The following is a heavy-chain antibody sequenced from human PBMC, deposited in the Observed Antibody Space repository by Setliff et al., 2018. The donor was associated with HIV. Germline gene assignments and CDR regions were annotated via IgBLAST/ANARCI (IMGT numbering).Heavy chain of an antibody. V-gene: IGHV1-69*13. CDR3: TRGDYGSGSYYPYYFYYGMDV. CDR1: GGTFSSYS. J-gene: IGHJ6*02. D-gene: IGHD3-10*01. Sequence: GASVTVSCKASGGTFSSYSINWVRRAPGQGLEWMGGIIPIYGTPIYAQKFQGRVTVTADESTSTAYMELSSLRSEDTAVYYCTRGDYGSGSYYPYYFYYGMDVWGQGTTVTVSS. CDR2: IIPIYGTP.